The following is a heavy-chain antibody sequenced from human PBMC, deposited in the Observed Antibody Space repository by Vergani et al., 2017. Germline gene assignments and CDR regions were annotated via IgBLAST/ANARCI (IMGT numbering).Heavy chain of an antibody. J-gene: IGHJ3*02. D-gene: IGHD3-22*01. CDR2: IYYSGST. CDR1: GGSISSGDYH. V-gene: IGHV4-30-4*08. CDR3: ARVGDSKAFDI. Sequence: QVQLQESGPGLVKPSQTLSLTCTVSGGSISSGDYHWSWICQPPGKGPEWIGYIYYSGSTYYNPSLKSRVTISVDTSKNQFSLKLSSVTAADTAVYYCARVGDSKAFDIWGQGTMVTVSS.